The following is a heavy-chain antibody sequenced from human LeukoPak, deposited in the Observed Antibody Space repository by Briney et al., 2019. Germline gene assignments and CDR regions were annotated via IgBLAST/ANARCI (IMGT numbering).Heavy chain of an antibody. V-gene: IGHV4-61*08. CDR3: ARGRGAPRTFDY. CDR2: IYYSGSI. CDR1: GGSISSGGYY. Sequence: SETLSLTCTVSGGSISSGGYYWSWIRQHPGKGLEWIGYIYYSGSINYNPSLKSRVTISVDTSKNQFSLKLSSVTAADTAVYYCARGRGAPRTFDYWGQGTLVTVSS. D-gene: IGHD3-16*01. J-gene: IGHJ4*02.